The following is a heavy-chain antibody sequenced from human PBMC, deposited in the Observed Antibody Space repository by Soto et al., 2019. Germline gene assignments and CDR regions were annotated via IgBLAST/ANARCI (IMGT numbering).Heavy chain of an antibody. D-gene: IGHD3-22*01. V-gene: IGHV4-59*01. Sequence: PSETLSLTCTVSGGSISSYYWSWIRQPPGKGLEWIGYIYYSGSTNYNPSLKSRVTISVDTSKNQFSLKMNSVTAADTAVYYCAKSLTMIVVVIIGDAFDIWGQGTMVTVSS. CDR3: AKSLTMIVVVIIGDAFDI. CDR2: IYYSGST. J-gene: IGHJ3*02. CDR1: GGSISSYY.